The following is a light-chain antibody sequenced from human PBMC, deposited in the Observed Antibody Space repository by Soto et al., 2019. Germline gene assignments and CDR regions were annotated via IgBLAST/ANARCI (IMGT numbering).Light chain of an antibody. CDR2: DVS. CDR3: SSYTSSSTQV. J-gene: IGLJ1*01. Sequence: LTQPASVSGSPGQSITISCTGTSSDVGGYNYVSWYQQHPGKAPKLMIYDVSNRPSGVSNRFSGSKSGNTASLTISGLQAEDEADYYCSSYTSSSTQVFGTGTKVT. CDR1: SSDVGGYNY. V-gene: IGLV2-14*01.